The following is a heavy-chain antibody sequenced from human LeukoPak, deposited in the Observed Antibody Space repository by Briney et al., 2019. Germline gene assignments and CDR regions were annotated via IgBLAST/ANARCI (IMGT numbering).Heavy chain of an antibody. CDR2: INHSGST. CDR3: ASLRPFDY. CDR1: GGSFSGYY. J-gene: IGHJ4*02. Sequence: SETLTLTCVVYGGSFSGYYWSWIRQPPGKGLEWIGEINHSGSTNYNPSLKSRVTISVDTSKDQFSLKLSSVTAADTAVYYCASLRPFDYWGQGTLVTVSS. V-gene: IGHV4-34*01.